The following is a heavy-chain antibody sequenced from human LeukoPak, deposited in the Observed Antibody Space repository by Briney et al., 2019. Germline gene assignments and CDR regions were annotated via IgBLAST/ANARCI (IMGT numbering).Heavy chain of an antibody. CDR3: ARAPASSWSWFYP. CDR2: IYSSGST. V-gene: IGHV4-4*07. J-gene: IGHJ5*02. Sequence: PSETLSLTCAVSGGSLGSAYWSWIRQPAGKGLEWIGRIYSSGSTNYNPSLTSRVTMSVDTSKNQLSLKLSSVTAADTALYYCARAPASSWSWFYPWGQGTLVTVSS. CDR1: GGSLGSAY. D-gene: IGHD6-13*01.